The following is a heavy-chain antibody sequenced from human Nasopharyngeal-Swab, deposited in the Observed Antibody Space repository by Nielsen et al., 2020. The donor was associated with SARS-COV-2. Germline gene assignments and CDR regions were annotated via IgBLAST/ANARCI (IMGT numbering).Heavy chain of an antibody. CDR3: ASNTATRTDFDY. CDR2: INAGNGNT. CDR1: GYTFTSYA. D-gene: IGHD5-18*01. V-gene: IGHV1-3*01. Sequence: ASVKVSCKASGYTFTSYAMHWVRQAPGQRLEWMGGINAGNGNTKYSQKFQGRVTITRDTSASTAYMELSSLRSEDTAVYYCASNTATRTDFDYWGQGTLVTVSS. J-gene: IGHJ4*02.